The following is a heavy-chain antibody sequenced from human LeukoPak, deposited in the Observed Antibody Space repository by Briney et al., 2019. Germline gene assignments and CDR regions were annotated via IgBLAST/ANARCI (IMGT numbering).Heavy chain of an antibody. CDR3: GRSAVSVDERIDY. Sequence: HAGGSLRLSCAASGFTFSSYAMSWVRQGPGKGLEWVSTISGPGGRTHYGDSVKGRFTITRDNSKDTLFLRIDSLRVEDTAVYFCGRSAVSVDERIDYWGQGTLVTVSS. J-gene: IGHJ4*02. V-gene: IGHV3-23*01. CDR1: GFTFSSYA. D-gene: IGHD6-19*01. CDR2: ISGPGGRT.